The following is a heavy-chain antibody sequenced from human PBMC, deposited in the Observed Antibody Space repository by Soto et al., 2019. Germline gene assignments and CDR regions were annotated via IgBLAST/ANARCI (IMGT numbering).Heavy chain of an antibody. V-gene: IGHV1-46*01. Sequence: GASVKVSCKAPGDTFTSYYLNWGRQAPGQGVEWMGVINTNVGSTKYEKKFQGRVTMTRDTSRSTVYMELRSLRSDDTAIYYRARSSGGNFGIIIEGSNWFDPWGQGTLVTVSS. J-gene: IGHJ5*02. CDR3: ARSSGGNFGIIIEGSNWFDP. CDR2: INTNVGST. D-gene: IGHD3-3*01. CDR1: GDTFTSYY.